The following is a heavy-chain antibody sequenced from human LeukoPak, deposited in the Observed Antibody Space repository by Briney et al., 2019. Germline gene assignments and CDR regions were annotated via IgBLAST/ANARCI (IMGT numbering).Heavy chain of an antibody. CDR2: MNPNSGDT. CDR3: AIAAVGFDY. V-gene: IGHV1-8*03. Sequence: GASVKVSCKASGYTFTSYDIHWVRQATRQGLEWMGWMNPNSGDTDYAQKFQGRVTITKNTSINTAYMELSSLTSEDTAVYYCAIAAVGFDYWGQGILVTVSS. D-gene: IGHD6-13*01. CDR1: GYTFTSYD. J-gene: IGHJ4*02.